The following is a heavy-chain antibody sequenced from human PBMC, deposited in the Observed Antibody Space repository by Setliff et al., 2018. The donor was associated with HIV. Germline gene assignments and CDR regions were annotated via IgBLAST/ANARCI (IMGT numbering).Heavy chain of an antibody. V-gene: IGHV4-31*03. CDR1: GGSSSSSSFY. J-gene: IGHJ4*02. CDR2: IYYSGST. D-gene: IGHD2-8*01. CDR3: ARELLGSNGVFDH. Sequence: SETLSLTCTVSGGSSSSSSFYWGWIRQHPGKGLEWIGYIYYSGSTYYNPSLKSRITISVDTSKNQFSLRLSSVTAADTAVYYCARELLGSNGVFDHWGQGTLVTVSS.